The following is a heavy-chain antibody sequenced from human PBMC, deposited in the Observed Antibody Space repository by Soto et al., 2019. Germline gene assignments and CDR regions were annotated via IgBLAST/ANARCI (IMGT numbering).Heavy chain of an antibody. V-gene: IGHV5-51*01. CDR3: ARRYGPGGMDV. CDR1: GYSFTTYP. Sequence: GESLKISCKGSGYSFTTYPIAWVRQAPGKGLEWLGIIYPDDSDTRYSPSFQGQVTLSADKSITTAYLQWSSLKASDSAMYYCARRYGPGGMDVWGQGTTVTVSS. CDR2: IYPDDSDT. J-gene: IGHJ6*02. D-gene: IGHD3-10*01.